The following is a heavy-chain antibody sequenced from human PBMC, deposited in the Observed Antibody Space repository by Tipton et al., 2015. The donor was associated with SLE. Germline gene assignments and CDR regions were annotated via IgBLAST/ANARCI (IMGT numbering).Heavy chain of an antibody. Sequence: SLRLSCAASGFTFSDYYMSWIRQAPGKGLEWVSAISGSGGSTYYADSVKGRFTISRDNSKNTLYLQMNSLRAEDTAVYYCAKNPGSGGGKTFDIWGQGTMVTVSS. V-gene: IGHV3-23*01. CDR2: ISGSGGST. J-gene: IGHJ3*02. CDR3: AKNPGSGGGKTFDI. D-gene: IGHD6-19*01. CDR1: GFTFSDYY.